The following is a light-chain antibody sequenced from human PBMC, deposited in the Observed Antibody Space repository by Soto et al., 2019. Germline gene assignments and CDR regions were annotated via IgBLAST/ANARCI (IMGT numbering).Light chain of an antibody. CDR1: QSVSSSY. Sequence: MVLTHAPGTLSCSRGERATLSFRAIQSVSSSYLAWYQQKPGHAPRLLIYGASTRATGITARFSASGSGTEFTLTISEVQPEDFALYYCHQRQSWPRTFGQGTKVDIK. V-gene: IGKV3-20*01. CDR2: GAS. J-gene: IGKJ1*01. CDR3: HQRQSWPRT.